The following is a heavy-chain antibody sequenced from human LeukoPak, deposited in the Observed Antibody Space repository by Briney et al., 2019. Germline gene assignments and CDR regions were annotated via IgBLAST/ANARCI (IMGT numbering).Heavy chain of an antibody. CDR3: ARDPEYYGSGSYPMYFDY. CDR2: INHSGST. J-gene: IGHJ4*02. D-gene: IGHD3-10*01. Sequence: PSETLSLTCAVYGGSFSGYYWSWIRQPPGKGLECIGEINHSGSTNYNPSLKSRVTISVDTSKNQFSLKLSSVTAADTAVYYCARDPEYYGSGSYPMYFDYWGQGTLVTVSS. V-gene: IGHV4-34*01. CDR1: GGSFSGYY.